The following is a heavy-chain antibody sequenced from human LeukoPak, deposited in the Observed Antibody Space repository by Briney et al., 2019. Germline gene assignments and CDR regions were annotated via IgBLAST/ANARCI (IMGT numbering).Heavy chain of an antibody. V-gene: IGHV3-11*06. Sequence: GGSLRLSCEASGFTFSDPYISWIRQAPGGGLECLSYISRSGTDINYADSVRRRFTISRDNAKNLVYLQMNDLRLEDTAVYYCAKTARHLDYWGQGTLVSVSS. CDR1: GFTFSDPY. J-gene: IGHJ4*02. D-gene: IGHD5-18*01. CDR3: AKTARHLDY. CDR2: ISRSGTDI.